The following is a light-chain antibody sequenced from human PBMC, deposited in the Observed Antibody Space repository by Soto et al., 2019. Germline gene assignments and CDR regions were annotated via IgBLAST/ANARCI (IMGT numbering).Light chain of an antibody. CDR2: DTS. Sequence: EIVMTQSPATLSVSPGERATLSCRASQSVSDYLAWYQQKPGQAPRLLIYDTSNRATGIPARFSGSGSGTDFTLTITRLEPEDFAVYYCQQYDSSPRTFGQGTKVDIK. J-gene: IGKJ1*01. V-gene: IGKV3-20*01. CDR1: QSVSDY. CDR3: QQYDSSPRT.